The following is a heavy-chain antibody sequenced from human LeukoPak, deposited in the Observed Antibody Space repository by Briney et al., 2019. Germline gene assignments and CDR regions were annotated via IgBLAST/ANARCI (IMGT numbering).Heavy chain of an antibody. Sequence: GGSLRLSCAASGFTFSSYGMHWVRQAPGKGLEWVAVISYDGSNKYYADSVKGRFTISRDNSKNTLYLQMNSLRAEDTAVYYCAKGQQLVRNYYYYGMDVWGQGTTVTVSS. CDR2: ISYDGSNK. J-gene: IGHJ6*02. CDR1: GFTFSSYG. V-gene: IGHV3-30*18. D-gene: IGHD6-13*01. CDR3: AKGQQLVRNYYYYGMDV.